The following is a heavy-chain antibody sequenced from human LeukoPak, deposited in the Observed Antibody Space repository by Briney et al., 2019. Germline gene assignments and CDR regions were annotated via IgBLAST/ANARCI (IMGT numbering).Heavy chain of an antibody. CDR1: GLAFSSYS. D-gene: IGHD3-3*01. CDR3: AGEPGSHAGVVPAY. V-gene: IGHV3-74*01. Sequence: GGSLRLACAASGLAFSSYSMHWVRQGPGKGLVWVSRINSDGSGITYAASVKGRFTISRDNAKNTLYLQMNSLRAEDTAVYYCAGEPGSHAGVVPAYWGQGTLVTVSS. CDR2: INSDGSGI. J-gene: IGHJ4*02.